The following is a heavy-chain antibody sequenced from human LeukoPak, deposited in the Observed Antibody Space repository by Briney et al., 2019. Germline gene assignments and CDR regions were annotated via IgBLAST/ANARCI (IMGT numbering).Heavy chain of an antibody. CDR1: GFTVSSNY. D-gene: IGHD6-13*01. CDR3: ASGAAGTGYWYFDL. V-gene: IGHV3-53*01. J-gene: IGHJ2*01. CDR2: IYSGGST. Sequence: GGSLRLSCAASGFTVSSNYMSWVRQAPGKGLEWVSVIYSGGSTYYADSVKGRFTISRDNSKNTLYLQMNSLRAEDTAVYYCASGAAGTGYWYFDLWGRGTLVTVSS.